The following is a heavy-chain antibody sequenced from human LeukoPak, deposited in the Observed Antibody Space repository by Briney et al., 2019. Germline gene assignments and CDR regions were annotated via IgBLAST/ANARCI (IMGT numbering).Heavy chain of an antibody. CDR2: ISGSGGST. Sequence: GGSLRLSCAASGFTFSSYAMSWVRQAPGKGLEWVSAISGSGGSTYYADSVMGRFTISRDNSKKTLYLQMNSLRAEDTAVYYCAKDLLPSATTPNYYYYGMDVWGQGTTVTVS. CDR3: AKDLLPSATTPNYYYYGMDV. V-gene: IGHV3-23*01. CDR1: GFTFSSYA. D-gene: IGHD5-12*01. J-gene: IGHJ6*02.